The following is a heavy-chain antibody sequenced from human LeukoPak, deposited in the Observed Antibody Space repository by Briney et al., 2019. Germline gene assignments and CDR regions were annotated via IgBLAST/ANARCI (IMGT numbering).Heavy chain of an antibody. D-gene: IGHD3-3*01. J-gene: IGHJ4*02. V-gene: IGHV3-23*01. CDR1: GFTFSSYA. CDR2: ISGSGGST. Sequence: PGGFLRLSCAASGFTFSSYAMSWVRQAPGKGLEWVSAISGSGGSTYYADSVKGRFTISRDNSKNTLYLQMNSLRAEDTAVYYCAKDPRDETYYDFWSGYYPIDYWGQGTLVTVSS. CDR3: AKDPRDETYYDFWSGYYPIDY.